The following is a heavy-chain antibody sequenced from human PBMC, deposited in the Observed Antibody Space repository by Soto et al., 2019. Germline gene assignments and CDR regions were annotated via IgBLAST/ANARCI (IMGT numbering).Heavy chain of an antibody. V-gene: IGHV1-69*06. CDR1: GGSLSTNP. J-gene: IGHJ4*02. D-gene: IGHD2-15*01. CDR2: TGSGTGPG. CDR3: ARRDSGGFFRFFDS. Sequence: SVKVPCKASGGSLSTNPISWVRQAPGQGLEWMGGTGSGTGPGNHAQKFQGRLTVTADKSTSTVYMELTNLSSEDTAVYYCARRDSGGFFRFFDSWGQGTLVTVSS.